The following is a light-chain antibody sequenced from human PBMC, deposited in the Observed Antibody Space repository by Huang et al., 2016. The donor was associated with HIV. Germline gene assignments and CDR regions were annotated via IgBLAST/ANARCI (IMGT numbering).Light chain of an antibody. CDR1: QSLSNSH. V-gene: IGKV3-20*01. CDR3: QQFRT. CDR2: STS. J-gene: IGKJ1*01. Sequence: EIVLTQSPATLSLSPGERATLSCRASQSLSNSHLAWYQQKPGQTPRLLIYSTSTRAAGIPDRCSGSGSGADFTLTISRLEPEDFAVYYCQQFRTFGQGTKVEIK.